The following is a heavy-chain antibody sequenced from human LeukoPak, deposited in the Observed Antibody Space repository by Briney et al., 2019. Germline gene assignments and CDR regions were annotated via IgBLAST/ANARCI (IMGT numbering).Heavy chain of an antibody. CDR3: ARAEGIAVSNFDY. CDR2: IYYSGST. D-gene: IGHD6-19*01. Sequence: PSETLSPTCTVSGGSISSSSDYWGWIRHPPGKGLEWIGTIYYSGSTYYNPSLKSRVTISVDTSKNQFSLNLNSVTAADTAVYYCARAEGIAVSNFDYWGQGTLVTVSS. CDR1: GGSISSSSDY. J-gene: IGHJ4*02. V-gene: IGHV4-39*01.